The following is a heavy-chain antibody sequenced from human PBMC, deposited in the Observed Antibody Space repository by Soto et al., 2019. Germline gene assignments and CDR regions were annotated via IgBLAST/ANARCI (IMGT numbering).Heavy chain of an antibody. CDR2: ISGSGGST. J-gene: IGHJ4*02. Sequence: PGGSLILSCAASGFTFSSYAMSWVRQAPGKGLEWVSAISGSGGSTYYADSVKGRFTISRDNSKNTLYLQMNSLRAEDTAVYYCARIHYYDSSGYLGYWGQGTLVTVSS. D-gene: IGHD3-22*01. CDR1: GFTFSSYA. V-gene: IGHV3-23*01. CDR3: ARIHYYDSSGYLGY.